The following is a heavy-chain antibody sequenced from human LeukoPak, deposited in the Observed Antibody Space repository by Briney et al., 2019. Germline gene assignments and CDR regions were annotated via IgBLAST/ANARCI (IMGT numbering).Heavy chain of an antibody. D-gene: IGHD3-22*01. CDR3: ARSYDSSGLDAFDI. CDR2: IYSGGST. V-gene: IGHV3-53*01. CDR1: GFTVSSNY. J-gene: IGHJ3*02. Sequence: GGSLRLSCAASGFTVSSNYMSWVRQAPGKGLEWVSLIYSGGSTYYADSVKGRFTISRDNSKNTLYLQMNSLRAEDTAVYYCARSYDSSGLDAFDIWGQGTMVTVSS.